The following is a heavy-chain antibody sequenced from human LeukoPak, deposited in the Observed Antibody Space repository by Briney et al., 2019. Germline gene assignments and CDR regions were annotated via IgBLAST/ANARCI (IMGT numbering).Heavy chain of an antibody. CDR2: IKSKTDGGTT. Sequence: GGSLRLSCAGSGFNFQYAWMSWVRQAPGKGLEGVGRIKSKTDGGTTDYAAPVKGRFTISRDDSKNTLYLQMNSLKTEDTAVYYCTTGYCSRTSCYYFDYWGQGTLVTVSS. CDR1: GFNFQYAW. J-gene: IGHJ4*02. V-gene: IGHV3-15*01. D-gene: IGHD2-2*01. CDR3: TTGYCSRTSCYYFDY.